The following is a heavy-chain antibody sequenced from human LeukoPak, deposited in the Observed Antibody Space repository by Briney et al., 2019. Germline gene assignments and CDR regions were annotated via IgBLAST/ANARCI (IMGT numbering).Heavy chain of an antibody. Sequence: SETLSLTCTVSGGSISNYYWSWIRQPPGKGLEWIGYIYYSGSTNYNPSLKSRVTISVDTSKNQFSLKLSSVTAADTAVYYCVRHCSSASCYFGFYAFDIWGQGTMVTVSS. D-gene: IGHD2-2*01. CDR1: GGSISNYY. J-gene: IGHJ3*02. CDR2: IYYSGST. CDR3: VRHCSSASCYFGFYAFDI. V-gene: IGHV4-59*08.